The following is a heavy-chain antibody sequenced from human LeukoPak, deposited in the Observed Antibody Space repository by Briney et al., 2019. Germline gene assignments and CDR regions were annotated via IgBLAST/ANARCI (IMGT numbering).Heavy chain of an antibody. Sequence: SQTLSLTCAISGDSVSSNSVTRNWIRQSPSRGLEWLGRTYYRSTWYNDYAVSVRGRITVNPDTSKNQFSLHLNSETPEDTAVYYCARRLTQYDCFDPWGQGILVTVSS. V-gene: IGHV6-1*01. CDR2: TYYRSTWYN. D-gene: IGHD2-2*01. J-gene: IGHJ5*02. CDR3: ARRLTQYDCFDP. CDR1: GDSVSSNSVT.